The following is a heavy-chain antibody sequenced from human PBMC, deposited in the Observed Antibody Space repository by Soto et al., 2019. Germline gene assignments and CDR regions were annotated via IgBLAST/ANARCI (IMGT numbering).Heavy chain of an antibody. CDR2: IYYTGTT. Sequence: SETLSLTCTVSGASISSGGYYWSWIRQHPGKGLEWIGYIYYTGTTFYNPSLKSRVFMSLDTSKNHFSLNLSPVAAADTAVFYCACGKNYPVPFDYWGQGTLVTVSS. CDR3: ACGKNYPVPFDY. CDR1: GASISSGGYY. V-gene: IGHV4-31*03. D-gene: IGHD1-7*01. J-gene: IGHJ4*02.